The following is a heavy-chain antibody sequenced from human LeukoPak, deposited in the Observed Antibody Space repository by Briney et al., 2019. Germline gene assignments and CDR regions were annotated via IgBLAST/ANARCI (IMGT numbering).Heavy chain of an antibody. Sequence: GGSLRLSCAASGFTFSSSAMSWVRQAPGKGLEWVSAIHTSGDTCYADSVKGRFTISRDTSKNTLYLQINSLRVEDTAVYYCIVFGDSNHWGQGTLVTVSS. V-gene: IGHV3-23*01. D-gene: IGHD4-17*01. CDR1: GFTFSSSA. J-gene: IGHJ5*02. CDR2: IHTSGDT. CDR3: IVFGDSNH.